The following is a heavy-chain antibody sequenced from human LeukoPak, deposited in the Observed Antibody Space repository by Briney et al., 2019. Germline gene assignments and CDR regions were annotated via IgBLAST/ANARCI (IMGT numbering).Heavy chain of an antibody. Sequence: ETLSLTCAVYGGSFSGYYWSWIRQPPGKGLEWVSVIYSGGSTYYADSVKGRFTISRDNSKNTLYLQMNSLRAEDTAVYYCARGSGDYWGQGTLVTVSS. CDR2: IYSGGST. CDR3: ARGSGDY. D-gene: IGHD3-3*01. J-gene: IGHJ4*02. CDR1: GGSFSGYY. V-gene: IGHV3-53*01.